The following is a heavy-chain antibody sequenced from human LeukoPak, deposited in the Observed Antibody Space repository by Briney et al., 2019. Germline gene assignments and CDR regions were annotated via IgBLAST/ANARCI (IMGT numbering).Heavy chain of an antibody. J-gene: IGHJ4*02. CDR3: AKDSGYNPLGASDY. CDR2: IWYDGSNK. Sequence: PGGSLRLSCAASGFTFSSYSMNWVRQAPGKGLEWVAVIWYDGSNKYYADSVKGRFTISRDNSKNTLYLQMNSLRAEDTAVYYCAKDSGYNPLGASDYWGQGTLVTVSS. D-gene: IGHD5-12*01. V-gene: IGHV3-33*06. CDR1: GFTFSSYS.